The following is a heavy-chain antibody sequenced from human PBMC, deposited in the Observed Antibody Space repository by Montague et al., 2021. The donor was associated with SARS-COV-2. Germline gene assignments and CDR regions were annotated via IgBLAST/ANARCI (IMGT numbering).Heavy chain of an antibody. CDR2: INHSGST. J-gene: IGHJ4*02. CDR3: ARGTYSSSWYGLKRAFDY. D-gene: IGHD6-13*01. CDR1: GGSFSGYY. Sequence: SETLSLTCAVYGGSFSGYYWSWIRQPPGKGLEWIGEINHSGSTNXNPSLKSRVTISVDTSKNQFSLKLSSVTAADTAVYYCARGTYSSSWYGLKRAFDYWGQGTLVTVSS. V-gene: IGHV4-34*01.